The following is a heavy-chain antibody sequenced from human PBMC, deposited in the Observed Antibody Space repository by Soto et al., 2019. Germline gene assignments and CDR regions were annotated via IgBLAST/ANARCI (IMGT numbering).Heavy chain of an antibody. CDR1: GGSIRSGGYN. Sequence: TLSLTCTVSGGSIRSGGYNWSWVRQNPRRGLEWIGNIYYSGNTYYNPSLKSRLTISVDTSKNQFSLNLSSVTAADAAVYYCARDRLMATAGTARHYFGLDVWRQGTTVTVSS. D-gene: IGHD5-18*01. J-gene: IGHJ6*02. V-gene: IGHV4-31*03. CDR2: IYYSGNT. CDR3: ARDRLMATAGTARHYFGLDV.